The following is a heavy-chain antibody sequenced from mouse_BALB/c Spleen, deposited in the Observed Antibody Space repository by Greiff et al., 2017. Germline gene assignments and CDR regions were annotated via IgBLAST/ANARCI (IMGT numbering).Heavy chain of an antibody. J-gene: IGHJ4*01. CDR2: ISDGGSYT. V-gene: IGHV5-4*02. Sequence: EVMLVESGGGLVKPGGSLKLSCAASGFTFSDYYMYWVRQTPEKRLEWVATISDGGSYTYYPDSVKGRFTISRDNAKNNLYLQMSSLKSEDTAMYYCARAAATLYYYAMDYWGQGTSVTVSS. D-gene: IGHD6-5*01. CDR1: GFTFSDYY. CDR3: ARAAATLYYYAMDY.